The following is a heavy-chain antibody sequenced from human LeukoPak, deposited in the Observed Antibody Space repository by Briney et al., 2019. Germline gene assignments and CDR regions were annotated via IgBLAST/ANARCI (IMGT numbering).Heavy chain of an antibody. Sequence: GGSLRLSCTASGFTFGDYAMSWVRQAPGKGLEWVVFIRSKAYGGTTEYAASVKGRFTISRDDSKSIAYLQMNSLKTEDTAVYYCTRGLLLWGGQGTLVTVSS. CDR2: IRSKAYGGTT. CDR1: GFTFGDYA. V-gene: IGHV3-49*04. D-gene: IGHD3-10*01. CDR3: TRGLLLW. J-gene: IGHJ4*02.